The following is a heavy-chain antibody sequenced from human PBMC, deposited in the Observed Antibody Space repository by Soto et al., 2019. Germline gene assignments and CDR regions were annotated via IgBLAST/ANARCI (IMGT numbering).Heavy chain of an antibody. J-gene: IGHJ3*02. V-gene: IGHV3-23*01. CDR1: EFTFSRYD. CDR2: ISGSGGST. CDR3: ARVPTSYDSSGYFIRAAFDI. D-gene: IGHD3-22*01. Sequence: PGGPLRLSCAASEFTFSRYDLSWFREAPFHVMEWVSAISGSGGSTYYADSVKVRFTISRDNAKNTLYLQMNSLRAEDTAVYYCARVPTSYDSSGYFIRAAFDIWGQGTMVTVSS.